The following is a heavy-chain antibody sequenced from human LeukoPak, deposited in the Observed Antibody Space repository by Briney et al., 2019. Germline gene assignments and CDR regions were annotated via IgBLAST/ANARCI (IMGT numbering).Heavy chain of an antibody. J-gene: IGHJ4*02. Sequence: SETLSLTCTVSGGSISSYYWSSIRQPPGKGLEWIGYIYYSGSTNYNPSLKSRVTISVDTSKNQFSLKLSSVTAADTAVYYCAGASYDSSGVHWGQGTLVTVSS. CDR1: GGSISSYY. CDR3: AGASYDSSGVH. V-gene: IGHV4-59*01. D-gene: IGHD3-22*01. CDR2: IYYSGST.